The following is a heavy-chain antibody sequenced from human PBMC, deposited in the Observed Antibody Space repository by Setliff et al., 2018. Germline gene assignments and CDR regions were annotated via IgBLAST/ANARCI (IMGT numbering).Heavy chain of an antibody. Sequence: SETLSLTCTVSGGSISSSSYYWGWIRQPPGKGLEWIGSIYYSGSTYYNPSLKSRVTISVDTSKNQFSLKLSSVTAADTAVYYCARVYYNFWSGYGYGMDVWGQGTTVTVSS. CDR2: IYYSGST. CDR3: ARVYYNFWSGYGYGMDV. CDR1: GGSISSSSYY. D-gene: IGHD3-3*01. V-gene: IGHV4-39*07. J-gene: IGHJ6*02.